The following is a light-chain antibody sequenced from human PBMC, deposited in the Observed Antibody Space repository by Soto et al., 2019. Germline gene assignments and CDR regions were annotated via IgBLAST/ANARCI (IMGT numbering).Light chain of an antibody. V-gene: IGKV3-11*01. J-gene: IGKJ4*01. Sequence: EIVLTQSPATLSLSPGERATLSCRASQSVSSYLAWYPQKPGQAPRLLIYEASNRATGIPARFSGSGSGTDFTLAISSLEPEDFSVYYCQQRSNFPLTFGGGTKVEIK. CDR3: QQRSNFPLT. CDR1: QSVSSY. CDR2: EAS.